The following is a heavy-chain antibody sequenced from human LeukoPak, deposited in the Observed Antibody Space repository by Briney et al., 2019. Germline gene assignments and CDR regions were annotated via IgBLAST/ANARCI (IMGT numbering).Heavy chain of an antibody. CDR3: AKDYDTAMVYYFDY. Sequence: GGSLRLSCAASGFTFSNYGMHWVRQAPGKGLEWVAVIWFDGSNKYYADSVKGRFTISRDNSKNTLYLQMNSLRAEDTAVYYCAKDYDTAMVYYFDYWGQGTLVTVSS. CDR1: GFTFSNYG. V-gene: IGHV3-33*03. D-gene: IGHD5-18*01. J-gene: IGHJ4*02. CDR2: IWFDGSNK.